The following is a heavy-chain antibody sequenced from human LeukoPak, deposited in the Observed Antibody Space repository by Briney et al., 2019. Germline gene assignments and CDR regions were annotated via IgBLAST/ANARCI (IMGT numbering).Heavy chain of an antibody. CDR3: ARGVAYCSSTSCYGMGGYYYYYGMDV. V-gene: IGHV3-53*04. Sequence: GGSLRLSCAASGFTVSSNYVSWVRQAPGKGLEWVSVIYSGGSTYYADSVKGRFTISRHNSENTLYLQMNSLRAEDTAVYYCARGVAYCSSTSCYGMGGYYYYYGMDVWGQGTTVTVSS. J-gene: IGHJ6*02. CDR1: GFTVSSNY. D-gene: IGHD2-2*01. CDR2: IYSGGST.